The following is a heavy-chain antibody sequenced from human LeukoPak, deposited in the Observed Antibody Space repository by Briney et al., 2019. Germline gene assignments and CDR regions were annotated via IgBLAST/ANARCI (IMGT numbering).Heavy chain of an antibody. CDR3: ARQDGNSKYYFDY. V-gene: IGHV5-51*01. D-gene: IGHD1-1*01. J-gene: IGHJ4*02. CDR2: IYPGDPDT. CDR1: GYSSTYYW. Sequence: ESLKISCKGSGYSSTYYWIGWVRQMPGKGLEWMGIIYPGDPDTRYRPSFQGQVTISVDKSISTAYLQWSSLKASDTAMYYCARQDGNSKYYFDYWGQGALVTVSS.